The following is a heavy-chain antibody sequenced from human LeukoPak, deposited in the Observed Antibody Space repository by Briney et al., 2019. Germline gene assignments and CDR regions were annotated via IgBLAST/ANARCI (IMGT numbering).Heavy chain of an antibody. V-gene: IGHV4-31*03. CDR3: ARLRIAAVGPGNNWFDP. D-gene: IGHD6-13*01. CDR1: GGSISSGYY. J-gene: IGHJ5*02. Sequence: SETLSLTCTVSGGSISSGYYWTWIRQHPRKGLEWIGYIYYSGNTYYNPSLKSRITISVDTSKSQFSLKLNSVTAADTAVYYCARLRIAAVGPGNNWFDPWGQGTLVTVSS. CDR2: IYYSGNT.